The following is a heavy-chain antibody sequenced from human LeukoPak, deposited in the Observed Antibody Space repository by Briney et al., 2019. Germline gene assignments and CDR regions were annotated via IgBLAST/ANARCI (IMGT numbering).Heavy chain of an antibody. J-gene: IGHJ4*02. CDR3: AKPRYCSGGSCLRPFDY. CDR2: ISGSGGST. V-gene: IGHV3-23*01. Sequence: GGSLRLSCAASGFTFSSYAMSWVRQAPGKGLEWVSAISGSGGSTYHADSVKGRFTISRDNSKNTLYLQMNSLRAEDTAVYYCAKPRYCSGGSCLRPFDYWGQGTLVTVSS. CDR1: GFTFSSYA. D-gene: IGHD2-15*01.